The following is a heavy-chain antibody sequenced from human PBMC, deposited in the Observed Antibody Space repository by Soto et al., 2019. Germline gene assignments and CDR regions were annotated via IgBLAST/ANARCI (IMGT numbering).Heavy chain of an antibody. V-gene: IGHV3-30*18. CDR2: ISYDGSNK. CDR3: AKGPAGLDS. J-gene: IGHJ4*02. Sequence: GGSLRLSCSASVFTFSSYGMHWVRQAPGKGLEWVAVISYDGSNKYYADSVKGRFTISRDNSKNTLYLQMNSLRAEDTAVYYCAKGPAGLDSWGQGNLVTVSS. CDR1: VFTFSSYG.